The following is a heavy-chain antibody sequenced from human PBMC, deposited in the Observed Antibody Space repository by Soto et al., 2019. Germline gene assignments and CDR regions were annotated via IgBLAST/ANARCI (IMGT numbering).Heavy chain of an antibody. CDR1: GGSISSGGYS. V-gene: IGHV4-30-2*01. Sequence: SETLSLTCAVSGGSISSGGYSWSWIRQPPGKGLEWIGYMYHSGSTYYNPSLKSRVTISIDRSKNQFSLKLSSVTAADTAVYYCAGEPDYGGQGILVTVSS. CDR3: AGEPDY. J-gene: IGHJ4*02. CDR2: MYHSGST.